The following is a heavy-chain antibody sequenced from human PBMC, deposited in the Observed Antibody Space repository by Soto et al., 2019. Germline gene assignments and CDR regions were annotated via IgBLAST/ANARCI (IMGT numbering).Heavy chain of an antibody. CDR3: ARDDKYISPSGGRGVYFQYGMDV. V-gene: IGHV3-23*01. Sequence: EVQLLESGGGLVQPGGSLRLSCAASGFTFSNYAMSWVRQAPGKGLEWVSAISGSGGSTFYADSVKGRFTISRDNSKNAVYLQMGSLRAEDTAMFFCARDDKYISPSGGRGVYFQYGMDVCGQGSRVTVSS. CDR2: ISGSGGST. D-gene: IGHD6-6*01. J-gene: IGHJ6*02. CDR1: GFTFSNYA.